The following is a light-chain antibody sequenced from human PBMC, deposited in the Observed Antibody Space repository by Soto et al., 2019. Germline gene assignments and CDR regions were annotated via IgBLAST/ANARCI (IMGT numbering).Light chain of an antibody. J-gene: IGKJ1*01. CDR3: QQYSDWPWT. CDR1: QSVSSN. CDR2: GAS. V-gene: IGKV3-15*01. Sequence: DIVMTQSPATLPVSPGERATLSCRASQSVSSNLAWYQQKAGRTPRLLIYGASTRATGIPARFSGSGSGTEFTLTISSLQSEDFAVYYCQQYSDWPWTFGQGTKVDIK.